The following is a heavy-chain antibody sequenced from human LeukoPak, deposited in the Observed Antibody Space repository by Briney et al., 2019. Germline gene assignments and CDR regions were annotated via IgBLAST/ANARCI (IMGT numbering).Heavy chain of an antibody. V-gene: IGHV4-61*02. D-gene: IGHD3-10*01. Sequence: SETLSLTCTVSGGSISSGSYYWSWIRQPAGKGLEWIGRIYTSGSTNYNHSLKSRVTISVDTSKNQFSLKLSSVTAADTAVYYCARSGAGRWFGELLHYFDYWGQGTLVTVSS. CDR2: IYTSGST. CDR3: ARSGAGRWFGELLHYFDY. J-gene: IGHJ4*02. CDR1: GGSISSGSYY.